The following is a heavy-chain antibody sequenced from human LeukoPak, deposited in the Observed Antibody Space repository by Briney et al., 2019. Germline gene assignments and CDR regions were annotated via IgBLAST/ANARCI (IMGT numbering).Heavy chain of an antibody. CDR3: ARGRPIYYGSGSYYNRDAFDI. J-gene: IGHJ3*02. CDR1: GYTFTGYY. Sequence: GASVKVSCKASGYTFTGYYMHWVRQAPGQGLEWMGWINPNSGGTNNAQKFQGWVTMTRDTSISTAYMELSRLRSDDTAVYYCARGRPIYYGSGSYYNRDAFDIWGQGTMVTVSS. D-gene: IGHD3-10*01. CDR2: INPNSGGT. V-gene: IGHV1-2*04.